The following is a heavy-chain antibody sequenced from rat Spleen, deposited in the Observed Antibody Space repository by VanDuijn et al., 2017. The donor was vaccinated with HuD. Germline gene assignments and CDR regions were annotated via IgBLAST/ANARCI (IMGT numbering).Heavy chain of an antibody. D-gene: IGHD1-11*01. Sequence: EVQLVESGGGLVQPGRSLKLSCVASGFTFNNYWMYWIRQAPGEGLEWISSISPDGASTYYPDSVRGRLTISRDNAENTVYLQMNSLRSEDTATYYYAVSNYGYWGQGVMVTVSS. V-gene: IGHV5-58*01. CDR2: ISPDGAST. CDR3: AVSNYGY. CDR1: GFTFNNYW. J-gene: IGHJ2*01.